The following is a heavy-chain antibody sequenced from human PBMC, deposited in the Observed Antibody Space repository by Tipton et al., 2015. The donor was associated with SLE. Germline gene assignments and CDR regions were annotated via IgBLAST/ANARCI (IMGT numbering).Heavy chain of an antibody. CDR1: GGSISSYY. CDR3: ARGWGEQDWYFDL. J-gene: IGHJ2*01. D-gene: IGHD7-27*01. V-gene: IGHV4-59*06. Sequence: TLSLTCTVSGGSISSYYWSWIRQHPGKGLEWIGYIYYSGTTYYNPSLKSRVTISVDTSKNQFSLKLSSVTAADTAVYYCARGWGEQDWYFDLWGRGTLVTVSS. CDR2: IYYSGTT.